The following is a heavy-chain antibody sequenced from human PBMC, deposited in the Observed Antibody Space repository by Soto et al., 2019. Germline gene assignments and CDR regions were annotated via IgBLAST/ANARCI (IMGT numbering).Heavy chain of an antibody. CDR2: IYYRGST. J-gene: IGHJ6*02. CDR3: ATGLFVPDNYFYYGVDV. V-gene: IGHV4-59*01. Sequence: QVQLQESGPGLVKPSETLSLACTVSGGSFGNYYWSWIRQPPGKGLEWIGYIYYRGSTNYNPSLKSRATISIDTSKHQLALRLSSVTDADSAVYYCATGLFVPDNYFYYGVDVWGHGTAVTISS. D-gene: IGHD2-21*01. CDR1: GGSFGNYY.